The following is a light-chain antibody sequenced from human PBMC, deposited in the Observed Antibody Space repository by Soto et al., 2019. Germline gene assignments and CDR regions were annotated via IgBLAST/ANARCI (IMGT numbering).Light chain of an antibody. Sequence: DIQMTQSPSSVSASVGDRLTITCRASRDISNSLAWYQQTPGKAPKLLLRGASSLHRGVPSRFSGGGAGTEFTLTISSLQPEDFATYYCQQTHSIPWTFGQGAEVEIK. CDR2: GAS. CDR3: QQTHSIPWT. CDR1: RDISNS. J-gene: IGKJ1*01. V-gene: IGKV1-12*01.